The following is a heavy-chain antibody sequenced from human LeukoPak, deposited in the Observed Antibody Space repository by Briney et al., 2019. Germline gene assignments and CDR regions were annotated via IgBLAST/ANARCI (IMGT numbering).Heavy chain of an antibody. D-gene: IGHD5-18*01. Sequence: ASVKVSCKASGYTFTSYGISWVRQAPGQGLEWMGWISAYNGNTNYAQKLQGRVTMTIDTSTSTAYMELRSLRSDDTAVYYCARGGIQPIVYYYYYGMDVWGQGTTVTVSS. V-gene: IGHV1-18*01. CDR3: ARGGIQPIVYYYYYGMDV. CDR2: ISAYNGNT. CDR1: GYTFTSYG. J-gene: IGHJ6*02.